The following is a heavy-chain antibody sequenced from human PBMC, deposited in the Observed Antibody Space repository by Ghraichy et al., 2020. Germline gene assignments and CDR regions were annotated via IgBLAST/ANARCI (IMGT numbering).Heavy chain of an antibody. Sequence: SETLSLTCTVSGGSISSYYWSWIRQPPGKGLEWIGYIYYSGSTNYNPSLKSRVTISVDTSKNQFSLKLSCVTAADTAVYYCARAVWSGYYSRYYYYMDVWGKGTTVTVSS. CDR2: IYYSGST. CDR1: GGSISSYY. CDR3: ARAVWSGYYSRYYYYMDV. J-gene: IGHJ6*03. V-gene: IGHV4-59*01. D-gene: IGHD3-3*01.